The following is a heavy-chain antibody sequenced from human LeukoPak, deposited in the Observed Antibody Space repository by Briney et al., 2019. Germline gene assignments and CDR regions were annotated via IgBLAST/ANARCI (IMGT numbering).Heavy chain of an antibody. V-gene: IGHV4-38-2*02. Sequence: SETLSLTCTVTGYSISSGYYWGWIRQPPGKGLEWIGSIYHSGSTYYNPSLKSRVTISVDTSKNQFSLKLSSVTAADTAVYYCARVVGSSTSSNWFDPWGQGTLVTVSS. J-gene: IGHJ5*02. D-gene: IGHD2-2*01. CDR2: IYHSGST. CDR3: ARVVGSSTSSNWFDP. CDR1: GYSISSGYY.